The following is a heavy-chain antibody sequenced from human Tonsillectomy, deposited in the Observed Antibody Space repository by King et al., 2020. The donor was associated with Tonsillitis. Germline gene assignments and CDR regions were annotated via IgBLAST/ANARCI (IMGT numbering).Heavy chain of an antibody. D-gene: IGHD4-17*01. CDR3: ATRARYGDYAYFQH. CDR1: GGSISSYY. CDR2: IYYSGST. J-gene: IGHJ1*01. V-gene: IGHV4-59*08. Sequence: QLQESGPGLVKPSETLSLTCTVSGGSISSYYWSWIRQPPGKGLEWIGYIYYSGSTNYNPSLKSRVTISVDTSKNQFSLKLSSVTAADTAVYYCATRARYGDYAYFQHWGQGTLVTVSS.